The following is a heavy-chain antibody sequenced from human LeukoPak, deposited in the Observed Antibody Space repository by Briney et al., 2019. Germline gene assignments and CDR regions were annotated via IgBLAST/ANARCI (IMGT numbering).Heavy chain of an antibody. J-gene: IGHJ4*02. Sequence: PGGSLRLSCAASGFTFSSYSMNWVRQAPGKGLEWVSSISSSSSYIYYADSVKGRFTISRDNAKNSLYLQMNSLRAEDTAVYYCARDGGSGSYSGYWGQGTLVTVSS. V-gene: IGHV3-21*01. CDR1: GFTFSSYS. CDR3: ARDGGSGSYSGY. D-gene: IGHD3-10*01. CDR2: ISSSSSYI.